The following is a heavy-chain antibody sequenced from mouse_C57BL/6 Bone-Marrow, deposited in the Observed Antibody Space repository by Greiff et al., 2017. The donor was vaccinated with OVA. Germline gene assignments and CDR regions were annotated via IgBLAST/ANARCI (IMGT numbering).Heavy chain of an antibody. V-gene: IGHV1-15*01. J-gene: IGHJ2*01. Sequence: VQLQQSGAELVRPGASVTLSCKASGYTFTDYEMHWVKQTPVHGLEWIGAIDPETGGTAYNQKFTGKAILTADKSSSTAYMELRSLTSEDSAVYYWTRWHGSSYFFDYWGQGTTLTVSS. CDR1: GYTFTDYE. CDR3: TRWHGSSYFFDY. D-gene: IGHD1-1*01. CDR2: IDPETGGT.